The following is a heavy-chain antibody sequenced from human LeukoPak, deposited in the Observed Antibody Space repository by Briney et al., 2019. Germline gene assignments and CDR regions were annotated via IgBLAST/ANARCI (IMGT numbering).Heavy chain of an antibody. CDR3: TSDSGSYSSHYFDY. CDR2: IRSKANSYAT. V-gene: IGHV3-73*01. Sequence: GGSLRLSCAASGFTFSGSAMHWDRQASGKGLEWVGRIRSKANSYATAYAASVKGRFTISRDDSKNTAYLQMNSLKTEDTAVYYCTSDSGSYSSHYFDYWGQGTLVTVSS. CDR1: GFTFSGSA. J-gene: IGHJ4*02. D-gene: IGHD1-26*01.